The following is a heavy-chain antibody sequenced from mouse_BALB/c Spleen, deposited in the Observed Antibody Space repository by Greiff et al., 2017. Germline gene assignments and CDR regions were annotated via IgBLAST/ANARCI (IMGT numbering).Heavy chain of an antibody. CDR3: ARRGVYGYDGAWFAY. Sequence: EVKLVESGGGLVQPGGSRKPPCAASGFTFGSFGWHWVRQAPEKGLEWVAYISSGSSTIYYADTVKGRFTISRDNPKNTLFLQMTSLRSEDTAMYYCARRGVYGYDGAWFAYWGQGTLVTVSA. V-gene: IGHV5-17*02. D-gene: IGHD2-2*01. J-gene: IGHJ3*01. CDR1: GFTFGSFG. CDR2: ISSGSSTI.